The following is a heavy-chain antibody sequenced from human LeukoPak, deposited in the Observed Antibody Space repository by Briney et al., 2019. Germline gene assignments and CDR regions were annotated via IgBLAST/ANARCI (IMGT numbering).Heavy chain of an antibody. V-gene: IGHV1-69*04. Sequence: ASVKVSCKASGYTFTGYYMHWVRQAPGQGLEWMGRIIPILGIANYAQKFQGRVTITADKSTSTAYMELSSLRSEDTAVYYCAREKGGYYDSSGYYAILDYWGQGTLVTVSS. CDR1: GYTFTGYY. D-gene: IGHD3-22*01. CDR2: IIPILGIA. CDR3: AREKGGYYDSSGYYAILDY. J-gene: IGHJ4*02.